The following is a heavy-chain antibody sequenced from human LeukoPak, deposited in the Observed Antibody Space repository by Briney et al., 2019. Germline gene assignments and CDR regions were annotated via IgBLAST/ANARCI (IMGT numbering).Heavy chain of an antibody. CDR3: AKDLIWDSSSRYLYYFDY. Sequence: PGGSLRLSCAASGFTFSSYAMSWVRQAPGKGLERVSAISGSGGSTYYADSVKGRFTISRDNSKNTLYLQMNSLRAEDTAVYYCAKDLIWDSSSRYLYYFDYWGQGTLVTVSS. CDR2: ISGSGGST. CDR1: GFTFSSYA. D-gene: IGHD6-13*01. J-gene: IGHJ4*02. V-gene: IGHV3-23*01.